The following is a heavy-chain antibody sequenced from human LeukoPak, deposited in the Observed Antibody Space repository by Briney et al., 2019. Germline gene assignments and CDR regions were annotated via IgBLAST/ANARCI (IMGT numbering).Heavy chain of an antibody. D-gene: IGHD1-26*01. CDR2: IDGPTFRT. CDR3: SRVYSGTYSDY. CDR1: GFTFSNYA. V-gene: IGHV3-23*01. Sequence: GGSLRLSCAASGFTFSNYAMHWVRQAPGKGLEWVSTIDGPTFRTHYADSVMGRFTISRDNSKNTLYLQMNSLRAEDTAVYYCSRVYSGTYSDYWGQGTLVIVSS. J-gene: IGHJ4*02.